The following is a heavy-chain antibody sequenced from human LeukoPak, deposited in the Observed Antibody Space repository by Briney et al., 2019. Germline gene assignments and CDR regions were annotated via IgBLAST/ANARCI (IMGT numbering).Heavy chain of an antibody. D-gene: IGHD6-13*01. CDR3: AREGSSSWYRDEFWFDP. J-gene: IGHJ5*02. CDR1: GGSISDISYY. Sequence: PSETLFLTCTVSGGSISDISYYWGWIRQPPGKGLEWIGSVYYSESTSYNPSLKGRVTISVDPSKNQISLKLSSVTAADTAVYYCAREGSSSWYRDEFWFDPWGQGTLVTVSS. CDR2: VYYSEST. V-gene: IGHV4-39*07.